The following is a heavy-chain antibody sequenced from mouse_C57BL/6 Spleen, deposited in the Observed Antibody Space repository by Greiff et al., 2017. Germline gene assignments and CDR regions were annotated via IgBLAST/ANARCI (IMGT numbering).Heavy chain of an antibody. J-gene: IGHJ1*03. CDR1: GYTFTSSW. V-gene: IGHV1-55*01. D-gene: IGHD1-1*01. Sequence: VQLQQPGAELVKPGASVKMSCKASGYTFTSSWITWVKQRPGQGLEWIGDIYPGSGSTNYNEKFKSKATLTVDTSSSTAYMQLSSLTSEDSAVYYCARRDYGSGDGYFDVWGTGTTVTVSS. CDR3: ARRDYGSGDGYFDV. CDR2: IYPGSGST.